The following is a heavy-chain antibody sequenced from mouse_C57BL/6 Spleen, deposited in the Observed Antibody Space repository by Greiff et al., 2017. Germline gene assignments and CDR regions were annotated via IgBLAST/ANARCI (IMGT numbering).Heavy chain of an antibody. V-gene: IGHV1-50*01. CDR1: GYTFTSYW. CDR2: IDPSDSYT. D-gene: IGHD2-3*01. CDR3: ARSYDGYGGCAY. J-gene: IGHJ3*01. Sequence: VKLQQPGAELVKPGASVKLSCKASGYTFTSYWMQWVKQRPGQGLEWIGEIDPSDSYTNYNQKFKGKATLTVDTSSSTAYMQLSSLTSEDSAVYYCARSYDGYGGCAYWGQGTLVTVSA.